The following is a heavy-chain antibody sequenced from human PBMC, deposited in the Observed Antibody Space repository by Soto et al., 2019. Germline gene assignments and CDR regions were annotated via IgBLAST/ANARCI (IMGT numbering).Heavy chain of an antibody. D-gene: IGHD3-16*01. J-gene: IGHJ6*04. CDR3: VRSPKIGVRAAF. CDR1: GFSFSAYN. CDR2: IKVCISRI. Sequence: PWGSLRLSCIGSGFSFSAYNMNWVRQAPGKGLEWVSSIKVCISRIYQPDSMKGRFTISRDDARNSVYLQINSLRAEDTALYFWVRSPKIGVRAAFWGRGNKVSVSA. V-gene: IGHV3-21*01.